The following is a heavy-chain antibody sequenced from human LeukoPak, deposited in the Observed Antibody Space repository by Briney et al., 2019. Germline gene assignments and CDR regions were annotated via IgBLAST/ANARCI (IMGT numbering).Heavy chain of an antibody. CDR2: IYYSGST. D-gene: IGHD5-24*01. Sequence: ASETLSLTCTVSGGSISSYYWSWIRQPPGKGLEWIGYIYYSGSTNYNPSLKSRVTISVDTSKNQFSLELNSVTTADTAVYYCARSEGWLQYFYFDYWGQGTLVTVSS. CDR1: GGSISSYY. V-gene: IGHV4-59*08. CDR3: ARSEGWLQYFYFDY. J-gene: IGHJ4*02.